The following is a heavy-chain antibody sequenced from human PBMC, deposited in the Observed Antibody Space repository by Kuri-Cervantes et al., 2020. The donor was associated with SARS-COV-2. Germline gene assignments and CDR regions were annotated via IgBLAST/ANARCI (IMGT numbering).Heavy chain of an antibody. CDR2: ISWNSGSI. Sequence: SLKIPCAASGFTLDDYAMHWVRQAPGKGLEWVSGISWNSGSIGYADSVKGRFTISRDNAKNSLYLQMNSLRAEDMALYYCARPYYDFWSGYYFSDMDVWGQGTTVTVSS. V-gene: IGHV3-9*03. CDR1: GFTLDDYA. CDR3: ARPYYDFWSGYYFSDMDV. D-gene: IGHD3-3*01. J-gene: IGHJ6*02.